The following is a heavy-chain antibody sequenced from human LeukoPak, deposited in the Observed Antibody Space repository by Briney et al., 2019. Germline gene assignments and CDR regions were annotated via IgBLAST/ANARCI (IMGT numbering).Heavy chain of an antibody. V-gene: IGHV3-73*01. CDR3: TYSSGWDDRFDY. CDR1: GFTFSGSA. Sequence: GGSLRLSCAASGFTFSGSAMHWVRQASGKGLEWVGRLRSKSNNYATGYAASMKGRFTFSRDDSKNTAYLQMNSLKTEDTAIYYCTYSSGWDDRFDYWGQGTLVTVSS. CDR2: LRSKSNNYAT. J-gene: IGHJ4*02. D-gene: IGHD6-19*01.